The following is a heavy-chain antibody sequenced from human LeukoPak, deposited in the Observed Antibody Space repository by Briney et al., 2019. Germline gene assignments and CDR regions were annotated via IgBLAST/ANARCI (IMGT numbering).Heavy chain of an antibody. CDR2: IHTSGST. V-gene: IGHV4-4*07. CDR3: ARDRYYYDSSGYLFDY. Sequence: SETLSLTCTVPGGSISSYYWSWMRQPAGKGLEWIGRIHTSGSTNYNPSLKSRVTMSGDTSKNQFSLKLSSVTAADTAVYYCARDRYYYDSSGYLFDYWGQGTLVTVSS. CDR1: GGSISSYY. D-gene: IGHD3-22*01. J-gene: IGHJ4*02.